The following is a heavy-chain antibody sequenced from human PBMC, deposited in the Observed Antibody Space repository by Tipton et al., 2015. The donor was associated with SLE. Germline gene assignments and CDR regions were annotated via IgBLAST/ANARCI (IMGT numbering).Heavy chain of an antibody. CDR2: ISYDGSYK. D-gene: IGHD1-26*01. CDR3: ARDEGSGSYFEGLDY. CDR1: RFPFSSSA. V-gene: IGHV3-30*04. J-gene: IGHJ4*02. Sequence: SLRLSCAASRFPFSSSAMSWVRQAPGKGLEWVAVISYDGSYKYYADSVKGRFTISRDNSKNTLYLQMNSLRVEDTAVYYCARDEGSGSYFEGLDYWGQGTLVTVSS.